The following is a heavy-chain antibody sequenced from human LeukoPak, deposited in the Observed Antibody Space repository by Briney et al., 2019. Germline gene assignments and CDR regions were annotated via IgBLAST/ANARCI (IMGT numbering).Heavy chain of an antibody. Sequence: PGGSLRLSCAASGFTFSSYSMNWVRQAPGKGLEWVSSISSSSSYIYYADSVKGRFTISRDNAKNSLYLQMNSLRAEDTAVYYCARGGADGSSPYYWGQGTLVTVSS. CDR2: ISSSSSYI. J-gene: IGHJ4*02. V-gene: IGHV3-21*01. CDR3: ARGGADGSSPYY. D-gene: IGHD3-16*01. CDR1: GFTFSSYS.